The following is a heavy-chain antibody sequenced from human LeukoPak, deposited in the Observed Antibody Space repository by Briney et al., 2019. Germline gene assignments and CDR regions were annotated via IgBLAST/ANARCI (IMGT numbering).Heavy chain of an antibody. J-gene: IGHJ4*02. CDR3: ARDAFGVTTVTADY. D-gene: IGHD4-17*01. Sequence: GASVKVSCKASGYTFTSYGISWVRQAPGQGLEWMGWISAYNGNTNYAQKLQGRVTTTTDTSTSTAYMELRSLRSDDTAAYYCARDAFGVTTVTADYWGQGTLVTVSS. CDR1: GYTFTSYG. V-gene: IGHV1-18*01. CDR2: ISAYNGNT.